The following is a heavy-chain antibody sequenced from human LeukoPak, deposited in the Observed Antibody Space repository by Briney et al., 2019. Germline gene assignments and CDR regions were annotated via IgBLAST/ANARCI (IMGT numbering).Heavy chain of an antibody. Sequence: GASVKVSCKASGYTFTGYYMHWVRQAPGQGLEWMGWINPNSGGTNYAQKFQGRVTMTRDTSISTAYMELSRLRSDDTAVYYCARERYGDYVRDFDYWGQGTLVTVSS. CDR1: GYTFTGYY. V-gene: IGHV1-2*02. J-gene: IGHJ4*02. CDR3: ARERYGDYVRDFDY. D-gene: IGHD4-17*01. CDR2: INPNSGGT.